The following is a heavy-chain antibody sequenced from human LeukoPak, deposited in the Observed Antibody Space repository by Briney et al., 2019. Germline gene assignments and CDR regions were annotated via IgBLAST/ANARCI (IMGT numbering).Heavy chain of an antibody. CDR2: IITIFGTA. J-gene: IGHJ6*03. D-gene: IGHD2-15*01. V-gene: IGHV1-69*01. CDR3: ARGGWWYQLPDYYYYHMDV. CDR1: GGTFSIYA. Sequence: ASVTVSFTASGGTFSIYAISWVRQAPGQGGEWMGGIITIFGTANYAQKFQGRVTITADESTSTAYMELSSLRSDDTAVYYCARGGWWYQLPDYYYYHMDVWGKGTTVTVSS.